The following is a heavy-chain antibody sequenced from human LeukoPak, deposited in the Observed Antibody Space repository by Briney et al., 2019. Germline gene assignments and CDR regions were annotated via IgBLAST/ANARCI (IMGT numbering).Heavy chain of an antibody. J-gene: IGHJ4*02. Sequence: PGGSLRLSCAASGFTFSSYDMHWVRQATGKGLEWVSAIGTAGDTYYPGSVKGRFTISRENAKNSLYLQMNSLRAGDTAVYYCARGHTTVTTFSLDYWGQGTLVTVSS. CDR3: ARGHTTVTTFSLDY. CDR1: GFTFSSYD. CDR2: IGTAGDT. V-gene: IGHV3-13*01. D-gene: IGHD4-17*01.